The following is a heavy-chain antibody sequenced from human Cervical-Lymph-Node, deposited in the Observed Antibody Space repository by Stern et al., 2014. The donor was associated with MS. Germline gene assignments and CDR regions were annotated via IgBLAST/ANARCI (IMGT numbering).Heavy chain of an antibody. Sequence: QVQLGQWGAGLLKPSETLSLTCGVYGGSFSGYYWGWIRQPPGKGLEGIWEINHSGSTNYNPSLKSRVNISADPSRSQFSLKLGSVTAADTAVYYCARYNVRDWLEPWGQGTLVIVSS. V-gene: IGHV4-34*01. CDR3: ARYNVRDWLEP. CDR2: INHSGST. CDR1: GGSFSGYY. J-gene: IGHJ5*02. D-gene: IGHD5-24*01.